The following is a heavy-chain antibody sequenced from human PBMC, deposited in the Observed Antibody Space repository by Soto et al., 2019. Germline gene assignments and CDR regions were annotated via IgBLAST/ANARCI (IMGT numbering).Heavy chain of an antibody. CDR1: GITLSNAR. Sequence: EVQLVASGGGLVKPGESLRLSCAGSGITLSNARMTWVRQAPGKGLEWVGRIQSKTAGGTTDYPAAVKGRFSISRDDSINTLYLQLNSLNTEDTAVYYCTTDYGWAFGIWGQGTMVTVSS. CDR3: TTDYGWAFGI. D-gene: IGHD4-17*01. V-gene: IGHV3-15*01. J-gene: IGHJ3*02. CDR2: IQSKTAGGTT.